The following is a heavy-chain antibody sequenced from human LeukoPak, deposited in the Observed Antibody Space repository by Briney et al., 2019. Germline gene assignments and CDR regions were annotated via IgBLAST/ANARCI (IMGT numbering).Heavy chain of an antibody. V-gene: IGHV3-66*01. CDR2: MYSDSRT. CDR1: GITVSSNY. J-gene: IGHJ4*02. D-gene: IGHD1/OR15-1a*01. CDR3: ARSNCNSCYLGVWYYFDY. Sequence: GGSLRLSCAASGITVSSNYMSWVRQAPGKGLEWVSVMYSDSRTYYADSVKGRFTISRDNSKNTLYLEMNSLRAEDTAVFYCARSNCNSCYLGVWYYFDYWGQGALVTVSS.